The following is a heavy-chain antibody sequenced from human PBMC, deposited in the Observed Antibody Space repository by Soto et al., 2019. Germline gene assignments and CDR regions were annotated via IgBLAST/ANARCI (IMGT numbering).Heavy chain of an antibody. D-gene: IGHD2-15*01. CDR3: ANVVVVAATHYLFDY. CDR1: GFTFSSYA. J-gene: IGHJ4*02. CDR2: ISGSGGST. V-gene: IGHV3-23*01. Sequence: GGSLRLSCAASGFTFSSYAMSWVRQAPGKGLEWVSAISGSGGSTYYADSVKGRFTISRDNSKNTLYLQMNSLRAEDTAVYYCANVVVVAATHYLFDYCGQGTLVTVSS.